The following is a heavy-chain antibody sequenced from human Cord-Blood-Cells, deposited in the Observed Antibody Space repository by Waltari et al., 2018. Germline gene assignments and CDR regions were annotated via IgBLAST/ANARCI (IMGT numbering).Heavy chain of an antibody. Sequence: QVQLVQSGAEVKKPGASVKVSCKASGYTFTSYYMHWLRQAPGQGLEWMGIINPCGGSTSYAQKFQGRVTRTRDTSTSTVYMELSSLRSEDTAVYYCARERWELQGWFDPWGQGTLVTVSS. CDR1: GYTFTSYY. CDR2: INPCGGST. J-gene: IGHJ5*02. V-gene: IGHV1-46*01. D-gene: IGHD1-26*01. CDR3: ARERWELQGWFDP.